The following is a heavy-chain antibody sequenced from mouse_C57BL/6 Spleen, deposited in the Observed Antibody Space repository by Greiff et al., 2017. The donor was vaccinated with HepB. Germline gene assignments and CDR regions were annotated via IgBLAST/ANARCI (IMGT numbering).Heavy chain of an antibody. CDR2: IDPSDSYT. CDR3: ARSLITTWDY. J-gene: IGHJ2*01. Sequence: QVQLKQPGAELVMPGASVKLSCKASGYTFTSYWMHWVKQRPGQGLEWIGEIDPSDSYTNYNQKFKGKSTLTVDKSSSTAYMQLSSLTSEDSAVYYCARSLITTWDYWGQGTTLTVSS. CDR1: GYTFTSYW. D-gene: IGHD1-1*01. V-gene: IGHV1-69*01.